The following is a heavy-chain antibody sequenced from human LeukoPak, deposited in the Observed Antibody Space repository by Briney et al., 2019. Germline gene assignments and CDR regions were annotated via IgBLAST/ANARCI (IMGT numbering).Heavy chain of an antibody. J-gene: IGHJ3*02. D-gene: IGHD3-22*01. Sequence: SETLSLTCTVSGGSISSYYWSWTRQPAGKGLEWIGRIYTSGSTNYNPSLKSRVTISVDTSKNQFSLKLSSVTAADTAVYYCARQVDYYDSSGYYAAFDIWGQGTMVTVSS. V-gene: IGHV4-4*07. CDR1: GGSISSYY. CDR3: ARQVDYYDSSGYYAAFDI. CDR2: IYTSGST.